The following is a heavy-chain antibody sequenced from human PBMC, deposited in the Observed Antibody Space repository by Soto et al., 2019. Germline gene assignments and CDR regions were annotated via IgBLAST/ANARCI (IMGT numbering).Heavy chain of an antibody. D-gene: IGHD3-16*02. CDR3: AREHMITFGGVIVHDAFDI. CDR2: INPNSGGT. V-gene: IGHV1-2*04. J-gene: IGHJ3*02. Sequence: ASVKVSCKASGGTFSSYAISWVRQAPGQGLEWMGGINPNSGGTNYAQKFQGWVTMTRDTSISTAYMELSRLRSDDTAVYYCAREHMITFGGVIVHDAFDIWGQGTMVTVSS. CDR1: GGTFSSYA.